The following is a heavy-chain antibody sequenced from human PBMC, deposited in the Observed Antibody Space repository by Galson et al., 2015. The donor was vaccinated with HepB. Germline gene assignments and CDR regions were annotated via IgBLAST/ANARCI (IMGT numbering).Heavy chain of an antibody. CDR2: IFYDGGDK. Sequence: SLRLSCAASGFTFSNYAMHWVRQAPGKGLEWVAVIFYDGGDKNYADSVKGRFTISRDNSKNTFFLQMNSLRAEDTAMYYCARDLTYRLRQQILTAFDYWGQGTLVTVSS. CDR3: ARDLTYRLRQQILTAFDY. CDR1: GFTFSNYA. D-gene: IGHD6-13*01. J-gene: IGHJ4*02. V-gene: IGHV3-30-3*01.